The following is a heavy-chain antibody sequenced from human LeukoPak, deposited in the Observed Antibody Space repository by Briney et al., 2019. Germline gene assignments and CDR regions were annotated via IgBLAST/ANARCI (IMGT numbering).Heavy chain of an antibody. CDR3: AKDKYSSSLFYFDY. CDR1: GFTFSSTS. V-gene: IGHV3-23*01. D-gene: IGHD6-6*01. J-gene: IGHJ4*02. CDR2: TVGGGDGT. Sequence: GGSLRLSCAASGFTFSSTSMSWVRQAPGKGLEWVAVTVGGGDGTYYADSVKGRFTISRDNSNNALYLQMNSLRAEDTALYYCAKDKYSSSLFYFDYWGQGTLVTVSS.